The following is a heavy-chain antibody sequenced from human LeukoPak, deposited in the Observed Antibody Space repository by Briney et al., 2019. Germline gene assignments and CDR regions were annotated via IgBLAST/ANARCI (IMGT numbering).Heavy chain of an antibody. CDR3: ARQADNHCSGGSCYAFYYYYYGMDV. CDR1: GGXIRSSSYY. J-gene: IGHJ6*02. Sequence: SETLSLTCTVSGGXIRSSSYYWGWIRQPPGKGLEWIGSIYYSGSTYYNASLKSRGTISVDTSKDQFSLKLNSVTAADTAVYYCARQADNHCSGGSCYAFYYYYYGMDVWGQGTTVTVSS. V-gene: IGHV4-39*01. CDR2: IYYSGST. D-gene: IGHD2-15*01.